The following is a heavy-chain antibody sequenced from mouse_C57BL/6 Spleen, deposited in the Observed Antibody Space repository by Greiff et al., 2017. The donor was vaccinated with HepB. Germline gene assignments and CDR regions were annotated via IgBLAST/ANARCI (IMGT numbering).Heavy chain of an antibody. J-gene: IGHJ2*01. Sequence: QVQLKQSGAELARPGASVKLSCKASGYTFTSYGISWVKQRTGQGLEWIGEIYPRSGNTYYNEKFKGKATLTADKSSSTAYMELRSLTSEDSAVYFCARLTGRAGYWGQGTTLTVSS. D-gene: IGHD4-1*01. CDR3: ARLTGRAGY. V-gene: IGHV1-81*01. CDR1: GYTFTSYG. CDR2: IYPRSGNT.